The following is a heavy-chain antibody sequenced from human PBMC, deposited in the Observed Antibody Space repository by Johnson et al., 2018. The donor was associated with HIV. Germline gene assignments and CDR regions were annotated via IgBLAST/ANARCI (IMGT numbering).Heavy chain of an antibody. V-gene: IGHV3-20*04. D-gene: IGHD2-15*01. CDR2: INWNGGST. Sequence: VQLVESGGGVVRPGGSLRLACAASGFTFDDYGMNWVRQAPGKGLEWVSGINWNGGSTGYADSVQGRSTISRDNPKNSLYLQMSSLRAEDTALYYCARDRGRGSEDAFDIWGQGTMVTVSS. J-gene: IGHJ3*02. CDR1: GFTFDDYG. CDR3: ARDRGRGSEDAFDI.